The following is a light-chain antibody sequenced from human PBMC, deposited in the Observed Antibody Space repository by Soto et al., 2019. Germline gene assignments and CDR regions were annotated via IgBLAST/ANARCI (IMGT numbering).Light chain of an antibody. Sequence: DIQMTQSPSSLSASVGDRVTITCLAGQNFFSSLNWYQQKPGKAPKLLIYAASSLQSGVPSRFSGSGSGTDFTLTITSLQPEDFATYYCQQSYNSPPITFGQGTRLEI. V-gene: IGKV1-39*01. CDR2: AAS. CDR3: QQSYNSPPIT. J-gene: IGKJ5*01. CDR1: QNFFSS.